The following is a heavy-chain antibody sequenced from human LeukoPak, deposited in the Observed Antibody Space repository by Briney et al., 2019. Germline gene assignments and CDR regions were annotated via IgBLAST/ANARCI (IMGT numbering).Heavy chain of an antibody. J-gene: IGHJ6*03. CDR2: ISAYNGNT. CDR1: GYTFTSYG. CDR3: ARDLAVAGPPDYYYYMDV. V-gene: IGHV1-18*01. Sequence: ASVKVSCKASGYTFTSYGISWVRQAPGQGLEWMGWISAYNGNTNYAQKLQGRVTMTTDTSTSTAYMELRSLRSDDTAVYYCARDLAVAGPPDYYYYMDVWGKGTTVTVSS. D-gene: IGHD6-19*01.